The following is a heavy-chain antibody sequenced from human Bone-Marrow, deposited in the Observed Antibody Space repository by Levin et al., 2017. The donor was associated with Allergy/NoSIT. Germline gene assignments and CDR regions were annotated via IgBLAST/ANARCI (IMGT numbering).Heavy chain of an antibody. J-gene: IGHJ3*02. Sequence: PSETLSLTCAASGFSVSRYYMNWVRQAPGKRPEWVAVIYRDGTTWYADFVKGRFTVSRDNSNNTLYLQMHTLTPEDTALYYCAREQQLVQDAFDIWGHGTMVIVSS. CDR3: AREQQLVQDAFDI. CDR2: IYRDGTT. CDR1: GFSVSRYY. D-gene: IGHD6-13*01. V-gene: IGHV3-66*02.